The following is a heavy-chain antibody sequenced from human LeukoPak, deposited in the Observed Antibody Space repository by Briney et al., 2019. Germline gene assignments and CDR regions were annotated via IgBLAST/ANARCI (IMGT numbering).Heavy chain of an antibody. J-gene: IGHJ4*02. V-gene: IGHV3-21*01. CDR2: ISSSSSYI. Sequence: KTGGSLRLSCAASGFTFSSYSMNWVRQAPGKGLEWVSSISSSSSYIYYADSVKGRFTISRDNAKNSLYLQMNSLRAEDTAVYYCARDRNAVWFGEYESPFDFWGQGTLVTVSS. D-gene: IGHD3-10*01. CDR1: GFTFSSYS. CDR3: ARDRNAVWFGEYESPFDF.